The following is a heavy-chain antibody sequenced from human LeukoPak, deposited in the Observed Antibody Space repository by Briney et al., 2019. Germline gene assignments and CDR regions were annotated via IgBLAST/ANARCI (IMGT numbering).Heavy chain of an antibody. J-gene: IGHJ4*02. Sequence: GGSLRLSCAASGFTFSIYAMNWVRQAPGKGLEWVSVISKSGASTHYADSVKGRFTISRDNSKNTLYLQMNSLRAEDTAVYYRAKAGDHSSGYYPIDFDYWGQGTLVTVSS. CDR2: ISKSGAST. CDR3: AKAGDHSSGYYPIDFDY. D-gene: IGHD3-22*01. V-gene: IGHV3-23*01. CDR1: GFTFSIYA.